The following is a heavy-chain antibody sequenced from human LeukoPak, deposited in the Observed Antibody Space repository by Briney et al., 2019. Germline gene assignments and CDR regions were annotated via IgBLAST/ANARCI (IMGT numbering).Heavy chain of an antibody. Sequence: PGGSLRLSCAASGFTFSSYGMHWVRQAPGKGLEWVAVIWYDGSKKYHADTVKGRFTISRDNSKNTLYLQVNSLRAEDTAVYYCARDGALYCSSASCHFFASFHYMDVWGKGTTVTVSS. D-gene: IGHD2-2*01. V-gene: IGHV3-33*01. CDR2: IWYDGSKK. J-gene: IGHJ6*03. CDR1: GFTFSSYG. CDR3: ARDGALYCSSASCHFFASFHYMDV.